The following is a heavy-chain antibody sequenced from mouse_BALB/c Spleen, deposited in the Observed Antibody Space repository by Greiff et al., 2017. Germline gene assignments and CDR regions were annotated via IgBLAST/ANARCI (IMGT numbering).Heavy chain of an antibody. V-gene: IGHV3-6*02. Sequence: EVQLQESGPGLVKPSQSLSLTCSVTGYSITSGYYWNRIRQFPGNKLEWMGYISYDGSNNYNPSLKNRISITRDTSKNQFFLKLNSVTTEDTATYYCAMITTGGAMDYWGQGTSVTVSS. J-gene: IGHJ4*01. CDR1: GYSITSGYY. CDR2: ISYDGSN. D-gene: IGHD2-4*01. CDR3: AMITTGGAMDY.